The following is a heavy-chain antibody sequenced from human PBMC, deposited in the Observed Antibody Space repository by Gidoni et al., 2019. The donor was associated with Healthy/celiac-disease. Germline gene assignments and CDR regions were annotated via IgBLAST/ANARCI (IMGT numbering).Heavy chain of an antibody. D-gene: IGHD4-17*01. J-gene: IGHJ4*02. CDR2: IKSKTDGGTT. CDR3: TSVLYGDYVLWDY. V-gene: IGHV3-15*01. CDR1: GFAFSNAW. Sequence: EVQLVESGGGLVKPGGSLRLSCAASGFAFSNAWMSWVRQAPGKGLEWVGRIKSKTDGGTTDYAAPVKGRFTISRDDSKNTLYLQMNSLKTEDTAVYYCTSVLYGDYVLWDYWGQGTLVTVSS.